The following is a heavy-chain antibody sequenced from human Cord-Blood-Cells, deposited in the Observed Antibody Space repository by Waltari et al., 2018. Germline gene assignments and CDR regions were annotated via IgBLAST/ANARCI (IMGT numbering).Heavy chain of an antibody. J-gene: IGHJ5*02. CDR3: ARGSHAAYYDFWSGYYIAAAGVDP. V-gene: IGHV4-34*01. CDR1: GGSFSGYY. CDR2: INHSGST. D-gene: IGHD3-3*01. Sequence: QVQLQQWGAGLLKPSETLSLTCAVYGGSFSGYYWSWIRQPPGKGLEWSGEINHSGSTNYNPSLKSRVTISVDTSKNQFSLKLSSVTAADTAVYYCARGSHAAYYDFWSGYYIAAAGVDPWGQGTLVTVSS.